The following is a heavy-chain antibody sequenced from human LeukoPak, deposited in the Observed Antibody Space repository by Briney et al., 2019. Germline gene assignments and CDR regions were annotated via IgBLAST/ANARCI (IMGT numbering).Heavy chain of an antibody. D-gene: IGHD4-11*01. CDR3: ARDAISTVTPNHDAFDI. V-gene: IGHV1-18*01. CDR2: VSTYNGRT. CDR1: GYTLTNYG. J-gene: IGHJ3*02. Sequence: ASVKVSCKASGYTLTNYGISWVRQAPGQGLEWMGWVSTYNGRTNYGQRFQGRVTMTTDTSTDTAYMELRNLRSDDTAVYYCARDAISTVTPNHDAFDIWGQGTMVTVSS.